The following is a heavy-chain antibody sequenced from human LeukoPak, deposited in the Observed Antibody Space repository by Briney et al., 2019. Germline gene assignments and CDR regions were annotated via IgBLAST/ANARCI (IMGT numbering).Heavy chain of an antibody. D-gene: IGHD2-15*01. Sequence: ASVKVSCKASGYTFTGYYMHGVRQAPGQGLEWMGWINPNSGGTNYAQKFQGRVTMTRDTSISTAYMELSRLRSDDTAVYYCARGNPVVTRTRYWYFDLWGRGTLVTVSS. CDR2: INPNSGGT. V-gene: IGHV1-2*02. J-gene: IGHJ2*01. CDR1: GYTFTGYY. CDR3: ARGNPVVTRTRYWYFDL.